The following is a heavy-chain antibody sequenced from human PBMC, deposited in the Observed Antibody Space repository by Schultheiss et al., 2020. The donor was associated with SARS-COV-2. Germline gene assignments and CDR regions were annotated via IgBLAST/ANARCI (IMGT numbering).Heavy chain of an antibody. CDR3: AGSRLRYFDWFPPWFDP. Sequence: SETLSLTCAVYGGSFSGYYWSWIRQPPGKGLEWIGEINHSGSTNYNPSLKSRVTISVDTSKNQFSLKLSSVTAADTAVYYYAGSRLRYFDWFPPWFDPWGQGTLVTVSS. CDR1: GGSFSGYY. V-gene: IGHV4-34*01. J-gene: IGHJ5*02. CDR2: INHSGST. D-gene: IGHD3-9*01.